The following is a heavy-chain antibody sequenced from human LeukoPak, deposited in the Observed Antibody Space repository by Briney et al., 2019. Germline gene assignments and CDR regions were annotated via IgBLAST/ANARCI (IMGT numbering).Heavy chain of an antibody. CDR2: TYYRSKWYN. J-gene: IGHJ4*02. Sequence: SQTLSLTCGISGDSVSNNSVAWNWIRQSPSRGLEWLGRTYYRSKWYNDYALSVKSRITINPDTSKNQFSLKLSSVTAADTAVYYCARGFRRDGYIGYWGQGTLVTVSS. CDR3: ARGFRRDGYIGY. V-gene: IGHV6-1*01. CDR1: GDSVSNNSVA. D-gene: IGHD5-24*01.